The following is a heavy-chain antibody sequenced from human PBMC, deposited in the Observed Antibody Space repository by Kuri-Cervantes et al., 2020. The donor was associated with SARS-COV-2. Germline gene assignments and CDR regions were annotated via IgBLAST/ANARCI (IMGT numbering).Heavy chain of an antibody. Sequence: KVSCKGSGYSFTSYWIGWVRQMPGKGLEWMGIIYPGDSDTRYSPSVQGQVTISADKPISTAYLQWSSLKASDTAMYYCASSGRVMIYGMDVWGQGTTVTVSS. D-gene: IGHD3/OR15-3a*01. J-gene: IGHJ6*02. CDR2: IYPGDSDT. V-gene: IGHV5-51*04. CDR3: ASSGRVMIYGMDV. CDR1: GYSFTSYW.